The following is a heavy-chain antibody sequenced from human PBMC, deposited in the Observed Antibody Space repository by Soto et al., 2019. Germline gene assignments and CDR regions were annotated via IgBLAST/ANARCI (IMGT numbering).Heavy chain of an antibody. Sequence: GGSLRLSCAASGFTFSSYAMSWVRQAPGKGLEWVSAISGSGGSTYYADSVKGRFTISRDNSKNTLYLQMNSLRAEDTAVYYCAKGIYPRYYYGMDVWGQGTTVTVSS. D-gene: IGHD6-6*01. CDR1: GFTFSSYA. V-gene: IGHV3-23*01. CDR3: AKGIYPRYYYGMDV. J-gene: IGHJ6*02. CDR2: ISGSGGST.